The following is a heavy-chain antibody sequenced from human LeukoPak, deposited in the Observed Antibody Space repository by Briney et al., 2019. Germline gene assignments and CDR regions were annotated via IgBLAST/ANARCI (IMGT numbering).Heavy chain of an antibody. CDR3: ARAGTTSSSTPDY. Sequence: ASVKVSCKASGYTFTGYYMHWVRQAPGQGLEWMGWINPNSGGTNYAQKFQGRVTMTRDTSISTAYMGLSRLRSDDTAVYYCARAGTTSSSTPDYWGQGTPVTVPS. D-gene: IGHD6-6*01. CDR2: INPNSGGT. CDR1: GYTFTGYY. V-gene: IGHV1-2*02. J-gene: IGHJ4*02.